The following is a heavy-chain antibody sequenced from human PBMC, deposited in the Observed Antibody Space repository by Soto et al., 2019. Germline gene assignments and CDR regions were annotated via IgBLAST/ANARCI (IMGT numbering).Heavy chain of an antibody. J-gene: IGHJ5*02. CDR3: AHRPPSMAALEIWFDP. D-gene: IGHD3-3*02. Sequence: SGPTLVNPTQTLTLTCTFSGFSLSTSGVGVGWIRQPPGKALEWLALIYWNDDKRYSPSLKSRLTITKDTSKNQVVLTMTNMDPVDTATYYWAHRPPSMAALEIWFDPWGQGTLVTVSS. CDR2: IYWNDDK. V-gene: IGHV2-5*01. CDR1: GFSLSTSGVG.